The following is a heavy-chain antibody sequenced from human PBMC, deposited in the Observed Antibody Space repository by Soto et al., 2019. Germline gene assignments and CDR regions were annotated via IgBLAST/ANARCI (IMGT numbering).Heavy chain of an antibody. Sequence: SETLSLTCTVSGGSISSGDYYWSWLRQPPGKGLEWIGYIYYSGSTYYNPSLKSRVTISVDTSKNQFSLKLSSVTAADTAVYYCARVNGDYSYYYYGMDVWGQGTTVTVSS. D-gene: IGHD4-17*01. CDR1: GGSISSGDYY. V-gene: IGHV4-30-4*01. CDR2: IYYSGST. J-gene: IGHJ6*02. CDR3: ARVNGDYSYYYYGMDV.